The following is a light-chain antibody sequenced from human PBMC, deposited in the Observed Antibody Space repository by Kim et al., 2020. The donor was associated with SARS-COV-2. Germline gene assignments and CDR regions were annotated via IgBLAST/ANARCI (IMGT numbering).Light chain of an antibody. J-gene: IGLJ2*01. V-gene: IGLV2-18*02. CDR2: DVT. Sequence: PGKSVTISCSGTSSDVDNYNRVSWYQQSPGTAPKLLIYDVTIRPSGVPDRFSGSKSGNTASLTISGLQAEDAADYYCTSYTSTSTVFGGGTQLTVL. CDR1: SSDVDNYNR. CDR3: TSYTSTSTV.